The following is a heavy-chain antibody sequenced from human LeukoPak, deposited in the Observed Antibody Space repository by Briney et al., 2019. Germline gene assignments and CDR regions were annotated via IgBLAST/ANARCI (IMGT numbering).Heavy chain of an antibody. V-gene: IGHV3-20*04. J-gene: IGHJ6*03. CDR3: ARGYYGSGSYYYYCMDV. CDR1: GFTFDDYG. D-gene: IGHD3-10*01. Sequence: GGSLRLSCAASGFTFDDYGMSWVRQAPGKGLEWVSGINWNGGSTGYADSVKGRFTISRDNAKNSLYLQMDSLRAEDTALYYCARGYYGSGSYYYYCMDVWGKGTTVTVSS. CDR2: INWNGGST.